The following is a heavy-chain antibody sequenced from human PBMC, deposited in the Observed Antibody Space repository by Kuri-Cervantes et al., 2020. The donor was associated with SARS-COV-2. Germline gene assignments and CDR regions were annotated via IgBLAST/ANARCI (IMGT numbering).Heavy chain of an antibody. CDR3: VRSCTYARCSEYFQH. J-gene: IGHJ1*01. CDR1: GFIVSSSY. D-gene: IGHD2-8*01. Sequence: GESLKISCAASGFIVSSSYMSWVRQAPGKGLEWVSIIYAGGGTYYADSVKGQFTISRDISKNTVFLQMNRLRPEDTAVYYCVRSCTYARCSEYFQHWGQGTLVTVSS. CDR2: IYAGGGT. V-gene: IGHV3-66*02.